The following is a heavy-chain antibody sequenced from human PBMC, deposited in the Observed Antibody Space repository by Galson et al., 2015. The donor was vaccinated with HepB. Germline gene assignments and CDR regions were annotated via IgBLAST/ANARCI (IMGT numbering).Heavy chain of an antibody. Sequence: SLRLSCAASGFTFSSFGMYWVRQAPGKGLEWVAFMRNDGSDKYYADSVKGRFTISRDNSKSTLYLQMNSLRAEDTAVYYCAKDGGYYDMDVWGQGTTVTVSS. V-gene: IGHV3-30*02. J-gene: IGHJ6*02. CDR1: GFTFSSFG. D-gene: IGHD3-16*01. CDR2: MRNDGSDK. CDR3: AKDGGYYDMDV.